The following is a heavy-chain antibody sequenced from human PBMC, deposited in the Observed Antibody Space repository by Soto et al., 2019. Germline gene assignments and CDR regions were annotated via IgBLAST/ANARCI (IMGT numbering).Heavy chain of an antibody. CDR1: GFTFSNYW. CDR3: AGSYFENWIDP. V-gene: IGHV3-74*01. CDR2: INGDGSST. J-gene: IGHJ5*02. D-gene: IGHD3-10*01. Sequence: GGSLRLSCAASGFTFSNYWMHWVRQPPGKGLVWVSCINGDGSSTSYADSVEGRFTISRDSAKNTLHLQMNSLRVEDTAVYYCAGSYFENWIDPWGQGTLVTVSS.